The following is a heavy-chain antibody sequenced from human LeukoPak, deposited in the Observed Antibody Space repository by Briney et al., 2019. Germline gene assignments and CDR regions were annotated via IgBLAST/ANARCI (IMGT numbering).Heavy chain of an antibody. CDR2: SASKTDGGAT. CDR1: GLTVTNAW. CDR3: TTGIRGD. D-gene: IGHD3-10*01. V-gene: IGHV3-15*07. J-gene: IGHJ4*02. Sequence: GGSLRLSCSASGLTVTNAWMNWVRQAPGEGLDWVGRSASKTDGGATDYAAPVKGRFTISRDDSKNTLDLQMNSLKTEDTAVYYCTTGIRGDWGQGTLVTVSS.